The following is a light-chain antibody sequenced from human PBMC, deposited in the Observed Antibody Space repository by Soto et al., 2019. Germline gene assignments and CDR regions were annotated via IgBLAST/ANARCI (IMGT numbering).Light chain of an antibody. CDR3: QQYDNRNRLS. Sequence: VPITESTYSRSASVVDVVTINCQASQDISNYLNWYQQKPGKAPKLLIYDASNLETGVQSRFSGSGSGTDFTFTISSLQPEDIAPYYCQQYDNRNRLSLGGVGKVEI. CDR1: QDISNY. V-gene: IGKV1-33*01. J-gene: IGKJ4*01. CDR2: DAS.